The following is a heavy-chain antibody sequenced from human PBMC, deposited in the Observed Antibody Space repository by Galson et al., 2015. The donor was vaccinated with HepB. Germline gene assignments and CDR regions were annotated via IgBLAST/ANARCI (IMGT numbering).Heavy chain of an antibody. J-gene: IGHJ4*02. CDR3: AQPKGTSWKHYFDS. CDR2: ISGSGAIA. D-gene: IGHD1-1*01. V-gene: IGHV3-23*01. CDR1: GFTFSSYA. Sequence: SLRLSCAASGFTFSSYAMHWVRQAPGKGLEWVSDISGSGAIAYYADSVKGRFTISRDNSRDTLYLQMNSLRADDTAVYYCAQPKGTSWKHYFDSWGQGTLVTVSS.